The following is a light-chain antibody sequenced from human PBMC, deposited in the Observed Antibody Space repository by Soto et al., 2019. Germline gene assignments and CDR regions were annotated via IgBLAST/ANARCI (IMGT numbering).Light chain of an antibody. CDR2: GIS. CDR1: QTVTRSY. J-gene: IGKJ5*01. Sequence: IVITQSTETLYMSPGARATISCSASQTVTRSYLAWYQHKPGQAPRLLISGISRRAPGIPDRFSGDGSGRDFTLIISRLEPEDYVVYYCRQYDGSPITCGQGTRRDIK. V-gene: IGKV3-20*01. CDR3: RQYDGSPIT.